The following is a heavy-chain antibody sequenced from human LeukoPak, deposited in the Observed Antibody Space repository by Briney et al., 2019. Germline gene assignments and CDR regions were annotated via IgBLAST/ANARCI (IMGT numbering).Heavy chain of an antibody. J-gene: IGHJ3*02. D-gene: IGHD3-22*01. V-gene: IGHV3-23*01. CDR2: ISGSGDGT. Sequence: PGGSLRLSCAASGFSFSNYAMTWVRQVPGKGLEWVSLISGSGDGTYYADSVKGRFTISRDNSKNTLYLQMNSLRAEDTAVYYCARDRGFPQGAFDIWGQGTMVTVSS. CDR3: ARDRGFPQGAFDI. CDR1: GFSFSNYA.